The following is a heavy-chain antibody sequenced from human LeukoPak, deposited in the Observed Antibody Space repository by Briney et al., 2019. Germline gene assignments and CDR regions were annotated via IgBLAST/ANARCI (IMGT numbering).Heavy chain of an antibody. Sequence: GGSLRLSCAASGFTFSSYWMSWVRQAPGKGLEWVANIRQDESEKYYVDSVKGRFTTSRDNAKNSLYLQMNSLRAEDTAVYYCARDKIEGPTKLDYWGQGILVTVSS. CDR1: GFTFSSYW. J-gene: IGHJ4*02. V-gene: IGHV3-7*01. CDR3: ARDKIEGPTKLDY. CDR2: IRQDESEK. D-gene: IGHD1-1*01.